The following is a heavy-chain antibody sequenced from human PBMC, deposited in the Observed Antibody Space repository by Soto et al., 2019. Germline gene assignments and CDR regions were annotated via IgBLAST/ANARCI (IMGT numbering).Heavy chain of an antibody. CDR1: GFTFDNYA. D-gene: IGHD5-18*01. J-gene: IGHJ4*02. CDR3: SKDIGYRYGPFDY. CDR2: VTWNSNNI. Sequence: GGSLRLSCSASGFTFDNYAMHWVRQVPGKGLEWVSGVTWNSNNIDYADSVKGRFTISRDNAKNSLYLQMNSLRVEDTALYYCSKDIGYRYGPFDYWGQGTLVTVSS. V-gene: IGHV3-9*01.